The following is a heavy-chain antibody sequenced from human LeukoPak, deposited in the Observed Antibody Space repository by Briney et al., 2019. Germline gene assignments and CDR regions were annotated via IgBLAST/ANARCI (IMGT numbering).Heavy chain of an antibody. D-gene: IGHD3-16*01. CDR3: ARDQGEALYYYYGMDV. CDR2: ISSSSSYI. J-gene: IGHJ6*04. Sequence: GGSLRLSCAASGFTFSSYSMNWVRQAPGKGLEWVSSISSSSSYIYYADSVKGRFTISRDNAKNSLYLHMNSLRAEDTAVYYCARDQGEALYYYYGMDVWGKGTTVTVSS. CDR1: GFTFSSYS. V-gene: IGHV3-21*01.